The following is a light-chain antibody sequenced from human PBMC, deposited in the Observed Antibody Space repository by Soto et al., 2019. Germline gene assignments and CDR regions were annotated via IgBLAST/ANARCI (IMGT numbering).Light chain of an antibody. J-gene: IGLJ1*01. CDR2: EVS. CDR1: SSDVGGYNY. V-gene: IGLV2-8*01. Sequence: QSALTQPPSASGSPGQSVTISCTGTSSDVGGYNYVSWYQQHPGKAPKLMIYEVSKRPSGVPDRFSGSKSGNTASLTVSGLQAEDEADYYCSSYVGSNNSYVFGTGTKLTVL. CDR3: SSYVGSNNSYV.